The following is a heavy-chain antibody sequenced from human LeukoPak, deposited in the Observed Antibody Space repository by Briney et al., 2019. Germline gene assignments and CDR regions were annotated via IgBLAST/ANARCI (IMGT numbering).Heavy chain of an antibody. CDR3: ARNIYDISGYYPLYYYYYYMDV. CDR1: GFTFSSYW. J-gene: IGHJ6*03. V-gene: IGHV3-74*01. Sequence: PGGSLRLSCAASGFTFSSYWMHWVRQAPGKGLVWVSRINSDGSSTSYADSVKGRFTISRDNAKNTLYLQMYSLRAEDTAVYYCARNIYDISGYYPLYYYYYYMDVWGKGTTVTVSS. CDR2: INSDGSST. D-gene: IGHD3-22*01.